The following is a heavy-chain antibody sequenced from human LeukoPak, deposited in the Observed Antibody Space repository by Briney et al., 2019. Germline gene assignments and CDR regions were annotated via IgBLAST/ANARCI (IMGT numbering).Heavy chain of an antibody. CDR1: GGSVTSGRYY. J-gene: IGHJ4*02. D-gene: IGHD6-6*01. CDR2: MHYSGST. CDR3: ARESSPDYFDY. V-gene: IGHV4-61*01. Sequence: KPSETLSLTCTVSGGSVTSGRYYWSWIPQPPGKGLEWIGYMHYSGSTNYNPSLKTRVTISIDTSKNRFSLKLSSVTAADTVVYYCARESSPDYFDYWGQGTLVTVSS.